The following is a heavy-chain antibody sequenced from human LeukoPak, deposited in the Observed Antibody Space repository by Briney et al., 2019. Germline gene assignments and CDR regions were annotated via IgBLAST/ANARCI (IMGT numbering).Heavy chain of an antibody. V-gene: IGHV3-7*05. J-gene: IGHJ4*02. D-gene: IGHD4-17*01. CDR2: INQDGSEK. Sequence: GGSLRLSCAASGFTFSSYWMSWVHQAPGIGLEWVANINQDGSEKYYVDSVKGRFTISRDNAKNSLFLQMNSLRAEDTAVYYCARTINRGDYRDWGQGTLVTVSS. CDR3: ARTINRGDYRD. CDR1: GFTFSSYW.